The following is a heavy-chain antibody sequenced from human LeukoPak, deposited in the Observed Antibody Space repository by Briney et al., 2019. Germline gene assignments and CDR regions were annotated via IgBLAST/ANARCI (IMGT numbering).Heavy chain of an antibody. D-gene: IGHD1-14*01. Sequence: SETLSLTCTASGGSISSGSYYRSWIRQPAGKGLEWTGSSYTSGSTNYNPSLKSRVTISVDTSKNQFCLKLSSVPAADTAVYYCARDAPDRSFYYMDVWGKGTTVTISS. CDR1: GGSISSGSYY. CDR3: ARDAPDRSFYYMDV. V-gene: IGHV4-61*02. CDR2: SYTSGST. J-gene: IGHJ6*03.